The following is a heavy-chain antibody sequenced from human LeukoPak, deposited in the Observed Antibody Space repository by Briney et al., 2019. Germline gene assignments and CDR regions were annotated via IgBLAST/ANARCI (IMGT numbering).Heavy chain of an antibody. Sequence: GGSLRLSCAASGFTFSSYWMNWVRQAPGKGLEWVANIKQDGGEKYYVDSVKGRFTISRDNAKNSLYLQMNSLRADDTAVYYCVVAFGTPDDSWGQGTLVTVSS. D-gene: IGHD2-21*01. CDR1: GFTFSSYW. V-gene: IGHV3-7*05. CDR2: IKQDGGEK. CDR3: VVAFGTPDDS. J-gene: IGHJ4*02.